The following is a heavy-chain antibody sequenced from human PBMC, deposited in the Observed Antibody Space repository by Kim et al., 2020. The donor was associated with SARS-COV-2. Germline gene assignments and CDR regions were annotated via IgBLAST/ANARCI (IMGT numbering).Heavy chain of an antibody. Sequence: DSVQGRFTISRDNSKNSRYLQLNSLRTEDTAFYYCAKDASSDSRGYAHGDYWGQGILVTVSS. V-gene: IGHV3-43*01. CDR3: AKDASSDSRGYAHGDY. D-gene: IGHD3-22*01. J-gene: IGHJ4*02.